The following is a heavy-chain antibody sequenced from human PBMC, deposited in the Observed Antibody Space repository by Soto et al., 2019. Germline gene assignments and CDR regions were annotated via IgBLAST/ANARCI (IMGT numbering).Heavy chain of an antibody. J-gene: IGHJ6*02. Sequence: QVQLVQSGAEVKKPGSSVKVSCKASGGTFSSYAISWVRQAPGQGLEWMGGIIPIFGTANYAQKFQGRVTITAEESTSTAYMELSSLRSEDTAVYYCARSDSSSKLRHYYYYGMDVWGQGTTVTVSS. D-gene: IGHD6-6*01. CDR2: IIPIFGTA. CDR3: ARSDSSSKLRHYYYYGMDV. CDR1: GGTFSSYA. V-gene: IGHV1-69*01.